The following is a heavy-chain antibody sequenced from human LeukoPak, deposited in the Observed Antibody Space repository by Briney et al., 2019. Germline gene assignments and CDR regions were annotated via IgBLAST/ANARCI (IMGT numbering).Heavy chain of an antibody. CDR2: ISYDGSNK. CDR1: GFTFINYA. V-gene: IGHV3-30*04. CDR3: ARSLATSYYYMDV. D-gene: IGHD5-12*01. J-gene: IGHJ6*03. Sequence: PGGSLSPSCAASGFTFINYAMHWVRQAPGKGLEWVAVISYDGSNKYYADSVKGRFTISRDNSKNTLYLQMSSLRAEDTAVYYCARSLATSYYYMDVWGKGTPGSVSS.